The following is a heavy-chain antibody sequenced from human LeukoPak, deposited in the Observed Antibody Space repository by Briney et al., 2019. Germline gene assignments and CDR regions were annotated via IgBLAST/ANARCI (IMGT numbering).Heavy chain of an antibody. CDR2: INPSGGST. CDR3: ARGEGIDYYDSSGYLFDY. Sequence: ASVKVSCKASGYTFTDYYMHWVRQAPGQGLEWMGIINPSGGSTSYAQKFQGRVTMTRDTSTSTVYMELSSLRSEDTAVYYCARGEGIDYYDSSGYLFDYWGQGTLVTVSS. D-gene: IGHD3-22*01. CDR1: GYTFTDYY. J-gene: IGHJ4*02. V-gene: IGHV1-46*01.